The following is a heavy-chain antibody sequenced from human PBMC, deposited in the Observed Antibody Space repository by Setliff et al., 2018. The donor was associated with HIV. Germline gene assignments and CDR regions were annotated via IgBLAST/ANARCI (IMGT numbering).Heavy chain of an antibody. J-gene: IGHJ5*02. CDR2: LHYSGNT. CDR3: ARDMTYYFDSSGSFGWFDP. V-gene: IGHV4-39*07. CDR1: GGSIRSSTYH. Sequence: NPSETLSLTCTVSGGSIRSSTYHWGWMRQSPGKGLEWIGSLHYSGNTYYNSSLKSRVTISLDTSKNQFSLQLNSVTAADTAVYYCARDMTYYFDSSGSFGWFDPWGQGTLVTVSS. D-gene: IGHD3-22*01.